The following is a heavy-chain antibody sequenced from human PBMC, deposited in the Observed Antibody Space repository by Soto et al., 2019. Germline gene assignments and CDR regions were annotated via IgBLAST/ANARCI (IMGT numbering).Heavy chain of an antibody. V-gene: IGHV4-59*01. Sequence: SETLSLTCTVSGGSISSYYWSCIRQPPGKGLEWIGYIYYSGSTNYNPSLKSRVTISVDTSKNQFSLKLSSVTAADTAVYYCARDSGGEGYYYYYGMDVWGQGTTVT. CDR1: GGSISSYY. J-gene: IGHJ6*02. CDR3: ARDSGGEGYYYYYGMDV. CDR2: IYYSGST. D-gene: IGHD3-10*01.